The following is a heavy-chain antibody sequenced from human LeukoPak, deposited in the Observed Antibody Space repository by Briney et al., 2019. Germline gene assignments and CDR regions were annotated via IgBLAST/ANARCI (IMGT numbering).Heavy chain of an antibody. CDR3: ASLWPTFFDY. Sequence: GGSLRLSCAASEFTFSSYAMAWVRQAPGKGLEWVAVISYDGSNKYYADSVRGRFTISRDNSKNTLYLQMNSLRAEDTAVYYCASLWPTFFDYWGQGTLVTVSS. V-gene: IGHV3-30-3*01. CDR2: ISYDGSNK. CDR1: EFTFSSYA. J-gene: IGHJ4*02. D-gene: IGHD3-10*01.